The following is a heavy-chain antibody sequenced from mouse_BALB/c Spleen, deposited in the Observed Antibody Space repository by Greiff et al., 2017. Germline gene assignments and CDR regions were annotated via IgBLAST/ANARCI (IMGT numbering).Heavy chain of an antibody. CDR2: ISYSGST. CDR3: ARYNYGSSYPYYFDY. D-gene: IGHD1-1*01. J-gene: IGHJ2*01. V-gene: IGHV3-2*02. Sequence: EVKLMESGPGLVKPSQSLSLTCTVTGYSITSDYAWNWIRQFPGNKLEWMGYISYSGSTSYNPSLKSRISITRDTSKNQFFLQLNSVTTEDTATYYCARYNYGSSYPYYFDYWGQGTTLTVSS. CDR1: GYSITSDYA.